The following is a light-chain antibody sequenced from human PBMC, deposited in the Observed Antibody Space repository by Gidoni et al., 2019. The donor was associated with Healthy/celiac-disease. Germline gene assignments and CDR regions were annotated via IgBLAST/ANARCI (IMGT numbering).Light chain of an antibody. CDR3: QVWDSSTA. CDR1: NIGRKN. V-gene: IGLV3-9*01. CDR2: SDN. Sequence: SYELTQPLSVSVALGQTARITCGGSNIGRKNVHWYQQKPGQAPVLVSYSDNNRPSGIPERFSGSNSGNTATLTISRAQAGDEADYYCQVWDSSTAFGGGTKLTVL. J-gene: IGLJ2*01.